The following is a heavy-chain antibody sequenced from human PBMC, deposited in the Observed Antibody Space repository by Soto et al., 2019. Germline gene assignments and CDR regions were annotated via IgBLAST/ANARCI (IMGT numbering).Heavy chain of an antibody. CDR1: GYTFSSHA. V-gene: IGHV3-30*04. D-gene: IGHD2-15*01. J-gene: IGHJ4*02. CDR2: ISYDGSSQ. CDR3: AKDRGRYCSGNTCYLFDY. Sequence: QVKLVESGGGVVQPGRSLRLSCAASGYTFSSHAMHWVRQAPGKGLEWVAIISYDGSSQYYADSVKGRFTISRDNSKNTLYLQMNSLRAEDTALYYCAKDRGRYCSGNTCYLFDYWGQGTLVTVSS.